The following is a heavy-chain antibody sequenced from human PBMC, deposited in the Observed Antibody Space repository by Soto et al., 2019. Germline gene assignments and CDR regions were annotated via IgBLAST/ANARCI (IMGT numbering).Heavy chain of an antibody. CDR3: ARSQGGSSSLDIYYYYYYGMDV. Sequence: QVQLVQSGAEVKKPGSSVKVSCKAPGGTFSSYAISWVRQAPVQGLECMGGIIPIFGTAKYAQKFQGRVTITADESTSTGYMELSSLRSEDTAVYYCARSQGGSSSLDIYYYYYYGMDVWGQGTTVTVSS. CDR1: GGTFSSYA. J-gene: IGHJ6*02. CDR2: IIPIFGTA. D-gene: IGHD2-15*01. V-gene: IGHV1-69*01.